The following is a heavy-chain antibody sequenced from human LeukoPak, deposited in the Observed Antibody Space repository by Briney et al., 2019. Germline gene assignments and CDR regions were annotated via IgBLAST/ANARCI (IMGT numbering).Heavy chain of an antibody. CDR2: IRSNTYGGTA. Sequence: QAGGSLRLSCAASGFAFSDSWMTWIRQAPGKGLEWVGFIRSNTYGGTAEYAASVKGRFTISRDDSKSIAYLQMNSLKTEDTAVYYCTKGDYHAYWGQGTLATVSS. CDR3: TKGDYHAY. J-gene: IGHJ4*02. CDR1: GFAFSDSW. V-gene: IGHV3-49*03.